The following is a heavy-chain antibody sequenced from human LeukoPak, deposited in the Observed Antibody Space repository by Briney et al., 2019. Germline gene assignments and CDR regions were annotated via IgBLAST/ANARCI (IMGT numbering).Heavy chain of an antibody. CDR1: GGSITSTNY. CDR2: VNLQGST. CDR3: ARGADTGSYGSLVYFDY. D-gene: IGHD3-16*01. V-gene: IGHV4-4*02. Sequence: SETLSLTCGVSGGSITSTNYWTWVRQPPGKGLEWIGEVNLQGSTNYNPSLMGRVAISVDMSENHISLQLTSVTAADTAVYFCARGADTGSYGSLVYFDYWGQGTLVTVSS. J-gene: IGHJ4*02.